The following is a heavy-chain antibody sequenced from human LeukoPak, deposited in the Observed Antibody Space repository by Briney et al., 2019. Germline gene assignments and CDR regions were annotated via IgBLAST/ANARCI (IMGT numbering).Heavy chain of an antibody. CDR2: ISAYNGNT. V-gene: IGHV1-18*01. D-gene: IGHD3-22*01. J-gene: IGHJ5*02. CDR1: GYTFISYG. Sequence: ASVKVSCKASGYTFISYGISWVRQAPGQGLEWMGWISAYNGNTNYEQKLQGRVTMTTDTSTSTAYMELRSLRSDDTAVYYCARDGDYYDSSGYYYVNWFDPWGQGTLVTVSS. CDR3: ARDGDYYDSSGYYYVNWFDP.